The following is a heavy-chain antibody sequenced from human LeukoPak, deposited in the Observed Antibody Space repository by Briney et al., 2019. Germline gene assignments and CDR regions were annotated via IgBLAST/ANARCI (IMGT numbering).Heavy chain of an antibody. V-gene: IGHV3-23*01. CDR1: GFTFSSYA. J-gene: IGHJ4*02. Sequence: GGSLRLSCAASGFTFSSYAMSWVRQAPGKGLEWVSAISGGAGSTYYADSVKGRFTISRDNSKNTLYLQMNSLRAEDTAVYYCAKDLTIGDFWSGYYFFDYWGQGTLVTVCS. CDR3: AKDLTIGDFWSGYYFFDY. D-gene: IGHD3-3*01. CDR2: ISGGAGST.